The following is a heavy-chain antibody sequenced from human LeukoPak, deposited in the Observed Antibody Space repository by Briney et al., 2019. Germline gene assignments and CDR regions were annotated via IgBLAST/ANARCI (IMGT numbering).Heavy chain of an antibody. Sequence: ASVKVSRKASGYTFTSYYMHWVRQAPGQGLEWMGIINPSGGSTSYAQKFQGRVTMTRDTSTSTVYMELSSLRSEDTAVYYCARDYDSSGYYSYYFDYWGQGTLVTVSS. CDR2: INPSGGST. CDR3: ARDYDSSGYYSYYFDY. J-gene: IGHJ4*02. D-gene: IGHD3-22*01. CDR1: GYTFTSYY. V-gene: IGHV1-46*03.